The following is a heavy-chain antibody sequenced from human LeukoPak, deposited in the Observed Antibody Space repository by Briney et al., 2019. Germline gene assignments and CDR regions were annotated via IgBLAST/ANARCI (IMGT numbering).Heavy chain of an antibody. CDR1: GYTFTGYY. J-gene: IGHJ4*02. Sequence: ASVKVSCKASGYTFTGYYIHWVRQAPGQGLEWMGWINPNSGGTSYAQNFRGRVTMSRDTSINTAYMELTSLSSDDTAVYYCARGVPGTYYFFDYWGQGTLVTVSS. CDR3: ARGVPGTYYFFDY. CDR2: INPNSGGT. D-gene: IGHD3-10*01. V-gene: IGHV1-2*02.